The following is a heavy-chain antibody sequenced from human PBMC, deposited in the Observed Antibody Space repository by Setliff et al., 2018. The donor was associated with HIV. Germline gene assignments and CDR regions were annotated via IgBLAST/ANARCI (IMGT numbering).Heavy chain of an antibody. Sequence: PSETLSLTCAVYGGSFSGYYWSWIRQPPGKGLEWIGEINQSGSTNYNPSLKSRVTISVDTSKNQFSLKLSSVTAADTAVYYCAPYPTYCGGDCYPDYWGQGTLVTVSS. CDR2: INQSGST. J-gene: IGHJ4*02. CDR1: GGSFSGYY. CDR3: APYPTYCGGDCYPDY. V-gene: IGHV4-34*01. D-gene: IGHD2-21*02.